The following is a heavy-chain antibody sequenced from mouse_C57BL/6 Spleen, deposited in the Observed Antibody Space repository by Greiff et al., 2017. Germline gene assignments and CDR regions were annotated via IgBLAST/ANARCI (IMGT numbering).Heavy chain of an antibody. CDR1: GYTFTGYW. V-gene: IGHV1-9*01. Sequence: VNVVESGAELMKPGASVKLSCKATGYTFTGYWIEWVKQRPGHGLEWIGEILPGSGSTNYNEKLKGKATFTADTSSNTAYMQLSSLTTEDSAIYYCARGGTVVANPLYYYAMDYWGQGTSVTVSS. J-gene: IGHJ4*01. D-gene: IGHD1-1*01. CDR2: ILPGSGST. CDR3: ARGGTVVANPLYYYAMDY.